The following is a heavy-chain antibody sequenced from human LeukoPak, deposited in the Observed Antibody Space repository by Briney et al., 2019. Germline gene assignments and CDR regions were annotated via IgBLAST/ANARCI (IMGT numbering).Heavy chain of an antibody. Sequence: PGGSLRLSCAASGFTFSSYSMNWVRQAPGKGLEWVSYISSSSSTIYYADSVKGRFTISRDNAKNSLYLQMNSLRAEDTAVYYCARDRTDWGPVFDYWGQGTLVTVSS. V-gene: IGHV3-48*01. D-gene: IGHD3/OR15-3a*01. CDR2: ISSSSSTI. CDR3: ARDRTDWGPVFDY. CDR1: GFTFSSYS. J-gene: IGHJ4*02.